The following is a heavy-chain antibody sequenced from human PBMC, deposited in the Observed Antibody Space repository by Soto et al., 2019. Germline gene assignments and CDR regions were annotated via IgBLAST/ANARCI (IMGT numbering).Heavy chain of an antibody. J-gene: IGHJ4*02. V-gene: IGHV1-69*13. CDR1: GGTFSSYR. CDR3: VRDSGAKLSSS. D-gene: IGHD6-13*01. CDR2: IVPIYRTA. Sequence: ASVKVSCKASGGTFSSYRINWVRQAPGQGLEWVGGIVPIYRTADYAQKFQGRVTITADESARTSYMELRSLKSPDTAVYYCVRDSGAKLSSSWGQGTLVTVSS.